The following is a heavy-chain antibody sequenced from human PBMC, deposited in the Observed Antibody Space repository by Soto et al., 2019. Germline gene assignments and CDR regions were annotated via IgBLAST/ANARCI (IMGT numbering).Heavy chain of an antibody. V-gene: IGHV1-3*01. J-gene: IGHJ4*02. CDR1: GYTFTSCA. D-gene: IGHD6-13*01. CDR3: ARARSRTGYSSSWPYDY. Sequence: ASVKVSCKASGYTFTSCAMHWVRQAPGQRLEWMGWINAGNGNTKYSQKFQGRVTITRDTSASTAYMELSSLRSEDTTVYYCARARSRTGYSSSWPYDYGGEGTLVTVSS. CDR2: INAGNGNT.